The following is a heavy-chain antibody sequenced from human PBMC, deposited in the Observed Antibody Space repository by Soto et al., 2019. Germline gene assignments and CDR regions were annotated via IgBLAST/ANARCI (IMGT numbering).Heavy chain of an antibody. CDR3: ARDDRSSWLDP. CDR1: GFTLSSYE. CDR2: ISSSGSTI. V-gene: IGHV3-48*03. D-gene: IGHD6-13*01. Sequence: PGGSLRLSCAASGFTLSSYEMNWVRQAPGKGLEWVSYISSSGSTIYYADSVKGRFTISRDNAKNSLYLQMNSLRAEDTAVYYCARDDRSSWLDPWGQGTLATVS. J-gene: IGHJ5*02.